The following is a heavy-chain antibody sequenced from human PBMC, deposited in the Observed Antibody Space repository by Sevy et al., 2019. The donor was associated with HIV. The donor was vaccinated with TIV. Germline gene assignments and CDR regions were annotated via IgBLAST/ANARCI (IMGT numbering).Heavy chain of an antibody. J-gene: IGHJ6*02. Sequence: GGSLRLSCAASGFTFSNYGMSWVRQAPGKGLEWVAIIKDDGSNKYYMASVKGRFTISRDNSKNLLYLQMNSLRAEDTALYYCAKDRSSSAGVCGLDVWGQGTLVTVSS. CDR3: AKDRSSSAGVCGLDV. D-gene: IGHD2-2*01. CDR1: GFTFSNYG. V-gene: IGHV3-7*03. CDR2: IKDDGSNK.